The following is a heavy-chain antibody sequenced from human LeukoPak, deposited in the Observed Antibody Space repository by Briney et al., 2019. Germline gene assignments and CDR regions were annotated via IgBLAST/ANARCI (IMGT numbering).Heavy chain of an antibody. D-gene: IGHD5-18*01. J-gene: IGHJ4*02. CDR2: ISSSSSYI. V-gene: IGHV3-21*01. CDR1: GFTFSSYS. CDR3: ARMRGYSYGPFDY. Sequence: GGSLRLSCAASGFTFSSYSMNWVRQAPGKGLEWVSSISSSSSYIYYADSVKGRFTIPRDNAKNSLYLQMNSLRAEDTAVYYCARMRGYSYGPFDYWGQGTLVTVSS.